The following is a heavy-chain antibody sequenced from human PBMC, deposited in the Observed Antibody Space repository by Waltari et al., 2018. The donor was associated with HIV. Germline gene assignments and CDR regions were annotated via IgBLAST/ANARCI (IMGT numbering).Heavy chain of an antibody. J-gene: IGHJ2*01. V-gene: IGHV4-61*01. CDR2: VYYRWTT. D-gene: IGHD1-26*01. Sequence: GPGLVKSSEQLSLNCTDSGDSPTSRNHYWIWMRLPPGKGGEWIVYVYYRWTTSYNLSLSSRVTGSLDTSQSQYSLALTSVTAADTAVYYCARGARTLQSYYFDLWGRGTLVTVSS. CDR3: ARGARTLQSYYFDL. CDR1: GDSPTSRNHY.